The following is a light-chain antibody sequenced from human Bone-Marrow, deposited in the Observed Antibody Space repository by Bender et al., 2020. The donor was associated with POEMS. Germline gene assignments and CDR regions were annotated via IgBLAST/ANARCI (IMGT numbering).Light chain of an antibody. CDR3: QVWYSSSDHVV. CDR1: NIGSYS. CDR2: DDS. V-gene: IGLV3-21*02. Sequence: SYVLTQPPSVSVAPGQTARITCGGDNIGSYSVHWYQQNPGQAPVLVVSDDSGRPSGIPERFSGSNSGNTATLTISRVEAGDEADYYCQVWYSSSDHVVFGGGTKLTVL. J-gene: IGLJ3*02.